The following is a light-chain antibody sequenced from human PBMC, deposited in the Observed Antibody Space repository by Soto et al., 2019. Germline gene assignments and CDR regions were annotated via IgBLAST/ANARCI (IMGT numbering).Light chain of an antibody. V-gene: IGKV3-20*01. CDR2: GAS. CDR1: QSVSSSY. J-gene: IGKJ5*01. Sequence: IVLPQSPGPLSLSPGVRATLSCRASQSVSSSYLAWYQQKPGQAPRRLIYGASSRATGIPDRFSGSGSGTAFTGTISRLEPEDFAVDAGEQYGSAPTSVGQGTRVE. CDR3: EQYGSAPTS.